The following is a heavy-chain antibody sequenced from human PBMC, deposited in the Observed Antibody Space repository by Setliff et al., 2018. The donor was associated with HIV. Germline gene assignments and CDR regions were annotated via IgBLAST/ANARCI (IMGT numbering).Heavy chain of an antibody. Sequence: PSETLSLTCTVSGGSIRSFFWSWIRQPPGKGLEWIGHIYTSGSTNYNPSLKSRVTMSVDTSKNQFSLNLSSVTAADTAVYYCALDPGYRRDYWGQGILVTVS. CDR2: IYTSGST. J-gene: IGHJ4*02. CDR3: ALDPGYRRDY. CDR1: GGSIRSFF. V-gene: IGHV4-4*08. D-gene: IGHD5-12*01.